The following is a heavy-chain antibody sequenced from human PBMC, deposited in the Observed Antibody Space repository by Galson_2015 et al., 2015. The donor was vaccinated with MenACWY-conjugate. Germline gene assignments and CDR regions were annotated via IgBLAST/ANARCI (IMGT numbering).Heavy chain of an antibody. V-gene: IGHV3-48*02. CDR3: AREKSNYLGY. CDR2: ISSRSSTI. Sequence: SLRLSCAAPGITFSDYSMNWVRQAPGKGLEWVAFISSRSSTIYYADSVKGRFTISRDNAKDSLYLQMNSLRDEGTAVYFCAREKSNYLGYWGQGTLVTVSS. J-gene: IGHJ4*02. CDR1: GITFSDYS.